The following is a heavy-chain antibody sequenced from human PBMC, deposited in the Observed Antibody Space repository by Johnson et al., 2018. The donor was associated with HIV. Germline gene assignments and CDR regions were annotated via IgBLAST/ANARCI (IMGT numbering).Heavy chain of an antibody. D-gene: IGHD6-13*01. Sequence: VQLVESGGGLVQPGGSLRLSCAASGFTVSSNYMSWVRQAPGKGLEWVSVIYSGGSTYYADSVKGRFTISRDNSKNTLYLQMNSLKTEDTAVYYCSTGFSSWAFDIWGQGTMVTVSS. J-gene: IGHJ3*02. CDR3: STGFSSWAFDI. V-gene: IGHV3-66*01. CDR1: GFTVSSNY. CDR2: IYSGGST.